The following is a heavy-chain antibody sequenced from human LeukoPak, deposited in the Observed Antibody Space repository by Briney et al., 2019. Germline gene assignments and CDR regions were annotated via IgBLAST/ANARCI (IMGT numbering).Heavy chain of an antibody. Sequence: GGSLRLSCAASGFTFSNYAMNWVRRAPGTRLESVSSIIVSGDNTYYADSVKGRFTISRDNSKNTLYLQINSLGAEDTAVYYWARSLIVSAGTGPFDYWGQGTLVTVSS. D-gene: IGHD5/OR15-5a*01. CDR2: IIVSGDNT. J-gene: IGHJ4*02. CDR3: ARSLIVSAGTGPFDY. V-gene: IGHV3-23*01. CDR1: GFTFSNYA.